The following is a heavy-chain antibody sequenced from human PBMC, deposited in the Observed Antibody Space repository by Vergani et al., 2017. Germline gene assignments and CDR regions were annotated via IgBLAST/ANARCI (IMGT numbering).Heavy chain of an antibody. Sequence: QVQLVQSGAEVKKPGSSVKVSCKASGGTFSSYAISWVRQAPGQGLEWMGGIIPIFGTANYAQKFQGRVTITADESTSTAYMDLSSLRSEDTAVYYCARAPLANCYGSGSYLPRIDPWGQGTLVTVSS. D-gene: IGHD3-10*01. J-gene: IGHJ5*02. CDR3: ARAPLANCYGSGSYLPRIDP. CDR2: IIPIFGTA. V-gene: IGHV1-69*12. CDR1: GGTFSSYA.